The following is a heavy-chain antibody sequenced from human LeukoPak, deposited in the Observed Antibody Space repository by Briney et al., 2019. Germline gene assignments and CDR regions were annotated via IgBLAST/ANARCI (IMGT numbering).Heavy chain of an antibody. CDR1: GGSISSYY. CDR2: IYHTGSN. CDR3: ARARYSNSWYAVDI. Sequence: SETLSLTCIVSGGSISSYYWSWIRQPPGKGLEWIGYIYHTGSNNYSPSLKSRVTMSVDTSKNQFSLKLSSVTAADTAVYYCARARYSNSWYAVDIWGQGKMVTVSS. V-gene: IGHV4-59*08. J-gene: IGHJ3*02. D-gene: IGHD6-13*01.